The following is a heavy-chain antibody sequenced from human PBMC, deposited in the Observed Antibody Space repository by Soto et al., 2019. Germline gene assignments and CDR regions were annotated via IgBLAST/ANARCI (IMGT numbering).Heavy chain of an antibody. D-gene: IGHD6-19*01. CDR1: GFTFSSYA. Sequence: GGSLRLACAASGFTFSSYAMSWVRQAPGKGLEWVSTISGSGGSTYYADSVKGRFTIPRDNSKNTLYLQMNSLRAEDTAVYYCAKPRSGWYRSFDYWGQGTLVTVSS. CDR3: AKPRSGWYRSFDY. J-gene: IGHJ4*02. V-gene: IGHV3-23*01. CDR2: ISGSGGST.